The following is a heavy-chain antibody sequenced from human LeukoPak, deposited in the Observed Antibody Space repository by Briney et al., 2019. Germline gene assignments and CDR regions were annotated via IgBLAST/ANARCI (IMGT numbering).Heavy chain of an antibody. CDR1: EFTFSSYA. J-gene: IGHJ4*02. Sequence: GGSLRLSCAASEFTFSSYAMSWVRQAPGKGLEWVSVISGRGGSTYYADSVKGRFTISRDNSKNTLYLQMNSLRAEDTAVYYCAKSRGLYFDNSGYYRALDYWGQGTLVTVSS. CDR2: ISGRGGST. V-gene: IGHV3-23*01. CDR3: AKSRGLYFDNSGYYRALDY. D-gene: IGHD3-22*01.